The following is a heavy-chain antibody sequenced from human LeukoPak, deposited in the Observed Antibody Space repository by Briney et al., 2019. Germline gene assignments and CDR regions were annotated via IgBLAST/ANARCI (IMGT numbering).Heavy chain of an antibody. CDR3: ARDSSDY. CDR2: ISYAGSKK. CDR1: GFAFSRYA. Sequence: PVMALRLSCAVSGFAFSRYAMLCVHQAPGKGLEWVALISYAGSKKADSVTGRFTISRDNSNNTLYLQMTSLRAEDTAVYYCARDSSDYWGQGTLVTVSS. V-gene: IGHV3-30-3*01. J-gene: IGHJ4*02.